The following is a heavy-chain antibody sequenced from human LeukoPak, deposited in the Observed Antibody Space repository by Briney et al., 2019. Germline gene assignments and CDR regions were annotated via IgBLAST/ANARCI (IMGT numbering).Heavy chain of an antibody. D-gene: IGHD4-17*01. CDR3: ARDLGVYGIHGDDAFDI. CDR1: GFIFSSYS. V-gene: IGHV3-48*02. Sequence: GGSLRLSCAASGFIFSSYSMNWVCQAPGKGLEWVSYISSSSSTIYYADSVKGRFTISRDNAENSLYLQMNSLRDEDTAVYYCARDLGVYGIHGDDAFDIWGQGTMVTVSS. CDR2: ISSSSSTI. J-gene: IGHJ3*02.